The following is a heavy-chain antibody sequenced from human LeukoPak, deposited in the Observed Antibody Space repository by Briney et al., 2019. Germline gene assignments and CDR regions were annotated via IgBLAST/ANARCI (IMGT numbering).Heavy chain of an antibody. CDR1: GGSISSGGYY. Sequence: SETLSLTCTVSGGSISSGGYYWSWIRQHPGKGLEWIGYIYYSGSTYYNPSLKSRVTISVDTSKNQFSLKLSSVTAEDTAVYYCARDSLVGRLVGMATIYDGFDYWGQGALVTVSS. CDR3: ARDSLVGRLVGMATIYDGFDY. V-gene: IGHV4-31*03. D-gene: IGHD5-24*01. CDR2: IYYSGST. J-gene: IGHJ4*02.